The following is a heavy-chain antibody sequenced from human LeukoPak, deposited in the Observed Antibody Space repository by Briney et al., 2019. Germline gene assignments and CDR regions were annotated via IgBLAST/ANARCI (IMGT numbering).Heavy chain of an antibody. Sequence: ASVKVSCKASGYTFTGYYMHWVRQAPGQGLEWMGRINPNSGGTNYAQKFQGRVTMTRDTSISTAYMGLSRLRSDDTAVYYCARGCSSTSCYTEFDYWGQGTLVIVSS. CDR2: INPNSGGT. J-gene: IGHJ4*02. D-gene: IGHD2-2*02. V-gene: IGHV1-2*06. CDR3: ARGCSSTSCYTEFDY. CDR1: GYTFTGYY.